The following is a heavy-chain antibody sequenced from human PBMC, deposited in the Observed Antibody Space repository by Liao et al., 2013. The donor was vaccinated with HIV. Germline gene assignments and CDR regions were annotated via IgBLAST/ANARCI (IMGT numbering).Heavy chain of an antibody. Sequence: QVQLQESGPGLVKPSQTLSLTCTVSGASISSGTYFWSWVRQPAGKGLEWIGRISSSGSTNYNPSLKRRVTLSVDTSKNQFSLNLNSVTAADTAVYYCARGGGGFDIWGQGTVVAVSS. J-gene: IGHJ3*02. V-gene: IGHV4-61*02. CDR3: ARGGGGFDI. CDR2: ISSSGST. CDR1: GASISSGTYF.